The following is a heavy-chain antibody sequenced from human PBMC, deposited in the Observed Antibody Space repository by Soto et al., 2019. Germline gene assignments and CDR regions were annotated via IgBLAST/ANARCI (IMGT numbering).Heavy chain of an antibody. CDR1: GFTFSSYG. V-gene: IGHV3-33*01. CDR3: ARDFWSGYAPVYGVDV. CDR2: IWYDGTNK. Sequence: GGSLRLSGAASGFTFSSYGMHWVRQAQGKGLEWVAVIWYDGTNKYYAESVKGRFTISRDNSKNTLSLQMNSLRAEATAVYYCARDFWSGYAPVYGVDVWGQGTTVTVSS. D-gene: IGHD3-3*01. J-gene: IGHJ6*02.